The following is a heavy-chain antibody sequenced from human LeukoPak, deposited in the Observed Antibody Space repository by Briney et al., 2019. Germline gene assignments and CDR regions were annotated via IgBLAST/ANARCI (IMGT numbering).Heavy chain of an antibody. CDR3: ASRNPVGYCSGGSCGRGLTDY. CDR1: GFTVSSNY. D-gene: IGHD2-15*01. Sequence: PGGSLRLSCAASGFTVSSNYMSWVRQAPGEAREWVSVIYSGGSTYYADSVKGRFTISRDNSKNTLYLQMNSLRAEDTAVYYCASRNPVGYCSGGSCGRGLTDYWGQGTLVTVSS. J-gene: IGHJ4*02. V-gene: IGHV3-53*01. CDR2: IYSGGST.